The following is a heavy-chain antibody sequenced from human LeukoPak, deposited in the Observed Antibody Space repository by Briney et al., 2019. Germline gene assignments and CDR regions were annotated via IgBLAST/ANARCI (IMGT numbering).Heavy chain of an antibody. CDR3: ARDYGSNSGWFDP. CDR1: GYTFTNYD. V-gene: IGHV1-8*01. CDR2: MNPNSGDT. D-gene: IGHD4-23*01. Sequence: ASVKVSCKASGYTFTNYDINWVRQATGQGLEWMGWMNPNSGDTGYAQKFQDRVTMTRNTSISTAYMELSSLRSEDTAVYYCARDYGSNSGWFDPWGQGTLVTVSS. J-gene: IGHJ5*02.